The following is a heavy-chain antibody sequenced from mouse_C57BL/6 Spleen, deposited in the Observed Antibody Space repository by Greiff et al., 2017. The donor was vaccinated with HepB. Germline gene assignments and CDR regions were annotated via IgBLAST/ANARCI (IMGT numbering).Heavy chain of an antibody. CDR1: GFTFSDYY. J-gene: IGHJ2*01. CDR3: ARLRFGGYSYFDY. CDR2: INYDGSST. D-gene: IGHD2-3*01. V-gene: IGHV5-16*01. Sequence: EVKLMESEGGLVQPGSSMKLSCTASGFTFSDYYMAWVRQVPEKGLEWVANINYDGSSTYYLDSLKSRFIISRDNAKNILYPQMSSLKSEDTATYYCARLRFGGYSYFDYWGQGTTLTVSS.